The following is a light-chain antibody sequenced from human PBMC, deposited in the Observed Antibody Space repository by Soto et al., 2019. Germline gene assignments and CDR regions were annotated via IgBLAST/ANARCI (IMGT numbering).Light chain of an antibody. J-gene: IGLJ1*01. Sequence: QSVLTQPPSVSGFPGQSVTISCTGTSSDVGSYNRVSWYQQPPGTAPKLMIYEVSNRPSGVPDRFSGSKSGNTASLTISGLQPEDEADYYCNSYTSSNTYVFGTGTKVTVL. CDR1: SSDVGSYNR. CDR3: NSYTSSNTYV. V-gene: IGLV2-18*02. CDR2: EVS.